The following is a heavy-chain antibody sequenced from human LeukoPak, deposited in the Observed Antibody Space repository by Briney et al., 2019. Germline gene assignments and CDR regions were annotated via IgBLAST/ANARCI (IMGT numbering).Heavy chain of an antibody. CDR2: IYYSGST. Sequence: SETLSLTCTVSGGSISGCYWSWIRQPPGKGLEWIGYIYYSGSTNYNPSLKSRVTISVDTSKNQFSLKLSSVTAADTAVYFCTRESSSSGWSYDYWGQGTLVTVSS. CDR3: TRESSSSGWSYDY. V-gene: IGHV4-59*01. CDR1: GGSISGCY. D-gene: IGHD6-19*01. J-gene: IGHJ4*02.